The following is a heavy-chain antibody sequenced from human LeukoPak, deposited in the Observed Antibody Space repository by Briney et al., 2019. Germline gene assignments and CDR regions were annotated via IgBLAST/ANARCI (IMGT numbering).Heavy chain of an antibody. CDR2: IYYSGST. CDR1: GGSISSYY. J-gene: IGHJ4*02. Sequence: SETLSLTCTVSGGSISSYYWSWIRQPPGKGLEWIGYIYYSGSTNYNPSLKSRVTISVDTSKNQFSLKLSSVTAADTAVYYCARDPTYYDILWGQGTLVTVSS. V-gene: IGHV4-59*12. CDR3: ARDPTYYDIL. D-gene: IGHD3-9*01.